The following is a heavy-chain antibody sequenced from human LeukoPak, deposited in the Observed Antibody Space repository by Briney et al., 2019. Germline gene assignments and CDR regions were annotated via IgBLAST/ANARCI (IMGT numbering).Heavy chain of an antibody. Sequence: PGGSLRLSCAASGFTFSSHGMHCVRQAPGKGLEWVAVISYDGSNKYYADSVKGRFTISRDNATNSLYLHMNSLRAEDTAVYYCARAGEEVVTAHFDYWGQGTLVTVSS. CDR2: ISYDGSNK. CDR1: GFTFSSHG. CDR3: ARAGEEVVTAHFDY. D-gene: IGHD2-21*02. V-gene: IGHV3-30-3*01. J-gene: IGHJ4*02.